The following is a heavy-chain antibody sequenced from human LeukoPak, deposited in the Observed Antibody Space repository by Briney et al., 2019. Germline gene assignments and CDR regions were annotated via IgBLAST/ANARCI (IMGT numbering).Heavy chain of an antibody. V-gene: IGHV1-69*13. D-gene: IGHD2-15*01. J-gene: IGHJ3*02. Sequence: SVKVSCTPSGYTSTNYAISWVRQAPGQGLEWMGGIIPIFGTANYAQKFQGRVTITADESTSTAYMELSSLRSEDTAVYYCASPYHCSGGSCYSGSGAFDIWGQGTMVTVSS. CDR3: ASPYHCSGGSCYSGSGAFDI. CDR1: GYTSTNYA. CDR2: IIPIFGTA.